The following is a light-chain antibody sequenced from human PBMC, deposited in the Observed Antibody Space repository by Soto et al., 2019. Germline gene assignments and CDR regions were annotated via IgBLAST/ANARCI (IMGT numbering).Light chain of an antibody. Sequence: SYELTQPLSVSVALGQTARITCGGNNIGSKNVHWYQQKPGQAPVLVIYRDTNRPSVIPERFSGSNSGNTATLTISRAQAGDEADYYCQVWDSSTAGVIFGGGTKLTVL. CDR3: QVWDSSTAGVI. CDR1: NIGSKN. CDR2: RDT. J-gene: IGLJ2*01. V-gene: IGLV3-9*01.